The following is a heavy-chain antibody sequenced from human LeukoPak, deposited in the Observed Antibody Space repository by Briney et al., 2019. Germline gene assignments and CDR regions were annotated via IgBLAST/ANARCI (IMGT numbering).Heavy chain of an antibody. J-gene: IGHJ4*02. D-gene: IGHD3-10*01. V-gene: IGHV3-30*18. Sequence: PGRSLRLSCAASGFTFSSYGMHWVRQAPGKGLEWVAVISYDGSNKYYADSVKGRFTISRDNSKNTLYLQMNSLRAKDTAMYYCAKGPMVREDYFDYWGQGTLVTVSS. CDR2: ISYDGSNK. CDR1: GFTFSSYG. CDR3: AKGPMVREDYFDY.